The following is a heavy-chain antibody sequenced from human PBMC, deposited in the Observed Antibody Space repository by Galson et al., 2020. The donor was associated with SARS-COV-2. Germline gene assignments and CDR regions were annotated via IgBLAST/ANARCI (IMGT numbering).Heavy chain of an antibody. J-gene: IGHJ4*02. V-gene: IGHV1-18*01. CDR2: ITTYKGEK. CDR1: GYTFSSFG. CDR3: ARASLDY. Sequence: ASVKVSCKASGYTFSSFGVSWVRQAPGQGLEWMGWITTYKGEKMYAQKFQGRVTMTTDTSTSTAYMELRSLRYDDTAVYYCARASLDYWGQGTLVTVSS.